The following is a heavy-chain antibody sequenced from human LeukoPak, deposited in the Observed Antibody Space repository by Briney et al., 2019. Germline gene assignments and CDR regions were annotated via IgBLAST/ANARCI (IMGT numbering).Heavy chain of an antibody. D-gene: IGHD3-22*01. V-gene: IGHV1-46*01. CDR3: ARVSSGLYYYDSSGYCFDY. Sequence: ASVKVSCKASGYTFTSYYMHWVRQAPGQGLEWMGIINPSGGSTSYAQKFQGRVTMTRDTSTSTVYMELSSLRSEDTAVYYCARVSSGLYYYDSSGYCFDYWGQGTLVTVSS. CDR1: GYTFTSYY. CDR2: INPSGGST. J-gene: IGHJ4*02.